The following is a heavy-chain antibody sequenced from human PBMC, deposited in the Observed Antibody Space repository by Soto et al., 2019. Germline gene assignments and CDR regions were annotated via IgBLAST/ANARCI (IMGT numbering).Heavy chain of an antibody. CDR1: GLTFSSYS. D-gene: IGHD6-19*01. Sequence: TGGSLRLSCAASGLTFSSYSMNWVRQAPGKGLEWVSSISSSSSYIYYADSVKGRFTISRDNAKNSLYLQMNSLRAEDTAVYYCARDSEGIAVAPTPIDAFDIWGQGTMVTVSS. CDR3: ARDSEGIAVAPTPIDAFDI. J-gene: IGHJ3*02. V-gene: IGHV3-21*01. CDR2: ISSSSSYI.